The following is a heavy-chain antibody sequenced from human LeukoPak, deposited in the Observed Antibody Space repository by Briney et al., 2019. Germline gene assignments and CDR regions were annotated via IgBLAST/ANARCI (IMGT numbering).Heavy chain of an antibody. V-gene: IGHV4-39*07. Sequence: SETLSLTCTVSGGSISSSSYYWGWIRQPPGKGLEWIGSIYYSGSTYYNPSLKSRVTISVDTSKNQFSLKLSSVTAADTAVYYCARDYYDSSGYYYNFDYWGQGTLVTVSS. CDR1: GGSISSSSYY. CDR3: ARDYYDSSGYYYNFDY. D-gene: IGHD3-22*01. CDR2: IYYSGST. J-gene: IGHJ4*02.